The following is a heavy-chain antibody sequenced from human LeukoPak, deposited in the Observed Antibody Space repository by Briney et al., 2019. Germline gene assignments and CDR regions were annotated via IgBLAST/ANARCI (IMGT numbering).Heavy chain of an antibody. CDR1: GYALTELS. V-gene: IGHV1-24*01. J-gene: IGHJ4*02. CDR2: FDPEDGET. D-gene: IGHD3-10*01. Sequence: ASVKVSCKVSGYALTELSMHWVRQAPGKGLEWMGGFDPEDGETIYAQKFQGRVTMTEDTSTDTAYMELSSLRSEDTAVYYCASMVRGVILPFDYWGQGTLVTVSS. CDR3: ASMVRGVILPFDY.